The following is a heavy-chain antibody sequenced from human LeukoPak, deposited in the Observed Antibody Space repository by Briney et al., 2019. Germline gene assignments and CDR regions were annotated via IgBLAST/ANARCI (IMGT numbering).Heavy chain of an antibody. CDR1: GFTFGDYA. D-gene: IGHD6-19*01. J-gene: IGHJ4*02. V-gene: IGHV3-49*03. Sequence: GGSLRLSCTASGFTFGDYAMSWFRQAPGKGLEWVGFIRSKAYGGTTEYAASVKGRFTISRDDSKSIAYLQMNSLKTEDTAVYYCQVAVAGTAFDYWGQGALVTVSS. CDR2: IRSKAYGGTT. CDR3: QVAVAGTAFDY.